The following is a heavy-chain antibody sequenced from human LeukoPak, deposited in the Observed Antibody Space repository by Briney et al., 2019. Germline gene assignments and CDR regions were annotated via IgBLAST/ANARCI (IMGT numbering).Heavy chain of an antibody. D-gene: IGHD3-10*01. J-gene: IGHJ4*02. CDR2: INPSGGST. Sequence: ASVKVSCKASGYTFTSYYMHWVRQAPGQGLEWMGIINPSGGSTSYAQKFQGRVTMTRDTSTSTVYMELSSLRSEDTAVYYCARAPRGGYSYYYGSGSYYTFDYWGQGTLVTVSS. V-gene: IGHV1-46*01. CDR1: GYTFTSYY. CDR3: ARAPRGGYSYYYGSGSYYTFDY.